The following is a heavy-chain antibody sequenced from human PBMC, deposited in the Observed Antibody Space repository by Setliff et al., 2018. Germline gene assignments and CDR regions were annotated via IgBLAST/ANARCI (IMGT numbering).Heavy chain of an antibody. Sequence: PSETLSLTCTVSGGGSINNYYWSWVRQSPGKGLEWIGFVHFGGATTYNPSLKSRVTISVDTSKNQFSLNLNSVTAADTAVYYCARYRNYFDSSGQTQYYFDYWGQGTLVTVS. J-gene: IGHJ4*02. CDR2: VHFGGAT. V-gene: IGHV4-59*01. CDR3: ARYRNYFDSSGQTQYYFDY. CDR1: GGGSINNYY. D-gene: IGHD3-22*01.